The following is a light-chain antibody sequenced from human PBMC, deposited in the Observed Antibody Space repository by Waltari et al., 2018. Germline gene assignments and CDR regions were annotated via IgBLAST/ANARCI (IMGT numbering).Light chain of an antibody. V-gene: IGKV3-15*01. CDR2: GAS. J-gene: IGKJ5*01. Sequence: EIVVTQSPATLSVSPGERATLSCRTSQTIANNLAWYQQKPGQTPRLLIYGASTRAIGIPARFSGSGFGTEFTLTISSLQSEDFAVYYCQQYNNWLSVTFGQGTRLEI. CDR3: QQYNNWLSVT. CDR1: QTIANN.